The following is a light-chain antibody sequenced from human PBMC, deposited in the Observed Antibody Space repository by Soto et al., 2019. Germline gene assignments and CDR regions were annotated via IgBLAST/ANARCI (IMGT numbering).Light chain of an antibody. CDR1: QSVNLN. CDR3: HQYNAWTRGT. CDR2: GAS. Sequence: EIMMTQSPGTLSVSPGEGATLSCTASQSVNLNLAWYQQKPGQPPRLLLYGASTRATGIPARFRGSGSGTEVLLTISSLQSEDAAVHYCHQYNAWTRGTFGPGTKVEIK. J-gene: IGKJ3*01. V-gene: IGKV3-15*01.